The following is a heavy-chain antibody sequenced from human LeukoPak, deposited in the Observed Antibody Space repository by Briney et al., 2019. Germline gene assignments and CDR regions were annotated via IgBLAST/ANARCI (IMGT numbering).Heavy chain of an antibody. CDR1: GYTFTSYG. V-gene: IGHV1-2*02. D-gene: IGHD2-2*01. Sequence: ASVKVSCKASGYTFTSYGISWVRQAPGQGLEWMGWINPNNGDTKYIQKFQGRVTMTRDTSINTVYMEVNRLSSDDTAVYYCARYCSRTSCTNDYWGQGTLVTVSS. J-gene: IGHJ4*02. CDR2: INPNNGDT. CDR3: ARYCSRTSCTNDY.